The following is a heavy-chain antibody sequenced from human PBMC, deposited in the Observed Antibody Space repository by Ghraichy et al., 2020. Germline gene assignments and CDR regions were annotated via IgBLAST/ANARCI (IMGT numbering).Heavy chain of an antibody. J-gene: IGHJ4*02. CDR2: INHSGST. CDR3: ARANYYDSSGYVRFDY. D-gene: IGHD3-22*01. Sequence: SETLSLTCAVYGGSFSGYYWSWIRQPPGKGLEWIGEINHSGSTNYNPSLKSRVTISVDTSKNQFSLKLSSVTAADTAVYYCARANYYDSSGYVRFDYWGQGTLVTVSS. CDR1: GGSFSGYY. V-gene: IGHV4-34*01.